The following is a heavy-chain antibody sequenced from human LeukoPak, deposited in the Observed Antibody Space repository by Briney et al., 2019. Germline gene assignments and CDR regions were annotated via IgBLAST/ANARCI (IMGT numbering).Heavy chain of an antibody. D-gene: IGHD4-17*01. J-gene: IGHJ4*02. CDR1: GGSINSYY. CDR2: IYYSGST. V-gene: IGHV4-59*01. CDR3: ARANSYYYGDLDS. Sequence: SETLSLTCTVSGGSINSYYWSWIRQPPGKGLEWIGYIYYSGSTNYNPSLKSRVTISVDTSKNQFSLNLTSVTAADTAVYYCARANSYYYGDLDSWGQGTLVTVSS.